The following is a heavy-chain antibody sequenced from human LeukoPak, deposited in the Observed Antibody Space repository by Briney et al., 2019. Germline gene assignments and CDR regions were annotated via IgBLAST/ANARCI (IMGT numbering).Heavy chain of an antibody. CDR2: INTSGST. D-gene: IGHD5-18*01. J-gene: IGHJ4*02. CDR1: GGSISNYY. Sequence: PSETLSLTCTVSGGSISNYYWSWIRQPAGKGLEGIGRINTSGSTDYNPSLKSRVTMSVDTAKNQFSLNLSSLTAADTAVYYCARSRGTTLVTRFDYWGQGTLVTVSS. CDR3: ARSRGTTLVTRFDY. V-gene: IGHV4-4*07.